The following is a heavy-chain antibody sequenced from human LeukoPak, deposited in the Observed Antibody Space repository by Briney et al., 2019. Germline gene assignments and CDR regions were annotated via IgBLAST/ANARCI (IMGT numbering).Heavy chain of an antibody. CDR1: GFTFGCYS. CDR2: ISTSSDFI. J-gene: IGHJ4*02. D-gene: IGHD2-15*01. CDR3: ARGCSGGSCYDY. V-gene: IGHV3-21*01. Sequence: GGSLRLSCASPGFTFGCYSMNWVRQAPGKGLEWVSSISTSSDFIYYADSVKGRFTISRDNAENSLFRQVNSLRAEDTAVYYCARGCSGGSCYDYWGQGTLVTVSS.